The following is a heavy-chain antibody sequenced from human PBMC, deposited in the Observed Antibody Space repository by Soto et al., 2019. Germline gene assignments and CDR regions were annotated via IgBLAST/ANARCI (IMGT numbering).Heavy chain of an antibody. CDR3: TRQIPGNSGFDY. CDR2: ISHSGSA. D-gene: IGHD1-20*01. CDR1: SVSISTSNS. Sequence: QVQLQESGPGLVKPSGTLSLTCAVSSVSISTSNSWSWVRQPPGKGLEWIGEISHSGSANYNPSLKSRVTISVDKSKNQCSLNLNSVTAAEKAVYYCTRQIPGNSGFDYRGQGDLVTVSS. V-gene: IGHV4-4*02. J-gene: IGHJ4*02.